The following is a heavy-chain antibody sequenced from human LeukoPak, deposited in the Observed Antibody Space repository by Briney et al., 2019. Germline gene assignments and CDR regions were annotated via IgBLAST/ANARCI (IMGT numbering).Heavy chain of an antibody. CDR2: IYSGGST. D-gene: IGHD1-26*01. J-gene: IGHJ3*02. CDR1: GFTVSSNY. CDR3: ARTQELTQWRNDAFDI. V-gene: IGHV3-66*01. Sequence: GGSLRLSCAASGFTVSSNYMSWVRQAPGKGLEWVSVIYSGGSTYYADSVKGRFTISRDNSKNTLYLQMNSLRAEDTAVYYCARTQELTQWRNDAFDIWGQGTMVTVSS.